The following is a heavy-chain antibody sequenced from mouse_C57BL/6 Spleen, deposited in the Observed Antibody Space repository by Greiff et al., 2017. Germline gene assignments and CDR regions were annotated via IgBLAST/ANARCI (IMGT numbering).Heavy chain of an antibody. V-gene: IGHV1-80*01. CDR2: IYPGDGDT. D-gene: IGHD1-1*01. CDR1: GYAFSSYW. Sequence: QVHVKQSGAELVKPGASVKISCKASGYAFSSYWMNWVKQRPGKGLEWIGQIYPGDGDTNYNGKFKGKATLTADKSSSTAYMQLSSLTSEDSAVYFCARHYYGSSYAYFDVWGTGTTVTVSS. CDR3: ARHYYGSSYAYFDV. J-gene: IGHJ1*03.